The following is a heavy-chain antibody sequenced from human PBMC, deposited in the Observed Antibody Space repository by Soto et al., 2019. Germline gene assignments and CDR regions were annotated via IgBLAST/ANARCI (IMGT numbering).Heavy chain of an antibody. CDR1: GGSFSGYY. V-gene: IGHV4-34*01. CDR2: INHSGCT. J-gene: IGHJ4*02. D-gene: IGHD3-10*01. CDR3: ARALGGLGLLWFGGLFYSDY. Sequence: QVQLQQWGAGLLKPSETLSLTCAVYGGSFSGYYWSWIRQPPGKGLEWIGEINHSGCTNYNPSLKGRVTISVAMSKNQCPPKLSCGSAAATSVYYCARALGGLGLLWFGGLFYSDYWGQGSLVTFSA.